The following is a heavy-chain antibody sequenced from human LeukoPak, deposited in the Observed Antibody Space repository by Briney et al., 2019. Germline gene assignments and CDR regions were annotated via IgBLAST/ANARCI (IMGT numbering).Heavy chain of an antibody. D-gene: IGHD3-16*02. Sequence: PGGSLRLSCAASGFSFSTYSMNWVRQAPGKGLEWVSYISSSGSTIYYADSVKGRFTISRDNAKNSLYLQMNSLRAEDTAVYYCASAYCDYVWGSYRSFDYWGQGTLVTVSS. CDR2: ISSSGSTI. J-gene: IGHJ4*02. CDR3: ASAYCDYVWGSYRSFDY. V-gene: IGHV3-48*04. CDR1: GFSFSTYS.